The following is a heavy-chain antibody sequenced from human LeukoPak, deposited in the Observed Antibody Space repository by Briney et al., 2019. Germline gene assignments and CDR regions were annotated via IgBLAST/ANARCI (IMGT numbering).Heavy chain of an antibody. V-gene: IGHV4-31*03. CDR3: ARAGSYGDYYFDY. D-gene: IGHD4-17*01. CDR1: GGSISSGGYY. Sequence: SETLSLTCTVSGGSISSGGYYWSWIRQHPGKGLEWIGYIYYSGSTYYNPFLKSRVTISVDTSKNLFSLKLSSVTAADTAVYYCARAGSYGDYYFDYWGQGTLVTVSS. J-gene: IGHJ4*02. CDR2: IYYSGST.